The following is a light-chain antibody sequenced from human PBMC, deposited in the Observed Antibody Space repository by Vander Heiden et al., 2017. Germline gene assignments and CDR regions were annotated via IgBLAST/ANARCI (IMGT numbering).Light chain of an antibody. V-gene: IGKV1-5*01. CDR1: QSITTW. CDR2: DAS. J-gene: IGKJ1*01. CDR3: QQYSIDSPT. Sequence: DIQMTQSPSTLSASVGDRVTITCRASQSITTWLAWYQQKPGKAPKLLIYDASNLQSGVPSRFSGSGPGTDFSLTISSLQPDDFATYYCQQYSIDSPTFGQGTKAEI.